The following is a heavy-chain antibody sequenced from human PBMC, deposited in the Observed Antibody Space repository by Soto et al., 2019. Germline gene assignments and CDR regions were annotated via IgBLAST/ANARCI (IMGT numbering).Heavy chain of an antibody. CDR3: ATGGNSIYGRRADV. Sequence: GGSLRLSCAASGFSFRSYSMNWVRQAPGKGLEWVSCISNSGTHIYNADSVKGRFTISRDNAKNSLYLQMNSLRAEDTAVYYCATGGNSIYGRRADVWDQGTTVTVSS. CDR1: GFSFRSYS. CDR2: ISNSGTHI. J-gene: IGHJ6*02. V-gene: IGHV3-21*01. D-gene: IGHD3-10*01.